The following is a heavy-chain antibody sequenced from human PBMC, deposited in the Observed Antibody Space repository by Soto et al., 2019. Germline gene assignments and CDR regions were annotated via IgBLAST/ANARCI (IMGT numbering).Heavy chain of an antibody. CDR1: GGSVSSSSYY. V-gene: IGHV4-61*01. Sequence: SETLSLTCTVSGGSVSSSSYYWSWIRQPPGKGLEWIGYIYYSGRINYNPSLKSRVTISVDTSKNQFSLKLSSVTAADTAVYYCARHEGWACSGGSCYPGGHYGGQGTLVTVSS. D-gene: IGHD2-15*01. CDR3: ARHEGWACSGGSCYPGGHY. J-gene: IGHJ4*02. CDR2: IYYSGRI.